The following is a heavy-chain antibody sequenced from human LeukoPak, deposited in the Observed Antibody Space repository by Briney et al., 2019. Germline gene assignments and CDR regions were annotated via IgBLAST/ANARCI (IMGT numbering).Heavy chain of an antibody. CDR1: GFTFSTYA. V-gene: IGHV3-64D*06. D-gene: IGHD2-2*02. CDR2: ISSNGVTT. Sequence: GGSLRLSCSASGFTFSTYAMHWVRQAPGEGLKYVSAISSNGVTTYYADSVKGRFTISRDNSKNILYLQMSSLRPEDTAVYYCVCIPHLNGWGQGSLVTVSS. J-gene: IGHJ4*02. CDR3: VCIPHLNG.